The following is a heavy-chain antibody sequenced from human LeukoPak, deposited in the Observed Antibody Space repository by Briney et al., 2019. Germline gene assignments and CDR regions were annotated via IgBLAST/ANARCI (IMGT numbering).Heavy chain of an antibody. D-gene: IGHD4-11*01. CDR3: TRMTRGHDY. J-gene: IGHJ4*02. CDR2: INHSGYT. V-gene: IGHV4-34*01. Sequence: SETLSLTCAVSGVSFDDYYWSWVRQTSGKGLEWMGEINHSGYTNDNPSLKSRVTLSIDTSRKQFSLNLRSVTVADAGIYYCTRMTRGHDYWGQGTQVTVSS. CDR1: GVSFDDYY.